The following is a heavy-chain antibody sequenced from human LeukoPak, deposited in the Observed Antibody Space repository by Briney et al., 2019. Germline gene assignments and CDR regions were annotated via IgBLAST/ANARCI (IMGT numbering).Heavy chain of an antibody. CDR2: IRYDGSNQ. CDR1: GFTFSNCG. Sequence: GGSLRLSCAASGFTFSNCGMHWVRQAPGKGLEWVSFIRYDGSNQYYADSVMGRFTVSRDNSKNTLYLQMNSPRVEDTAVYYCARYPSGRYCSGGICSYFDYWGQGTLVTVSS. D-gene: IGHD2-15*01. J-gene: IGHJ4*02. V-gene: IGHV3-30*02. CDR3: ARYPSGRYCSGGICSYFDY.